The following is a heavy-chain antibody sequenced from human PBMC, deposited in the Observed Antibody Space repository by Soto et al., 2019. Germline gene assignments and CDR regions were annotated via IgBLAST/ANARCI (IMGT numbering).Heavy chain of an antibody. CDR1: GGSISSSSYY. CDR2: IYYSGNT. D-gene: IGHD6-6*01. CDR3: ARIRIAARPDWFDP. J-gene: IGHJ5*02. V-gene: IGHV4-39*01. Sequence: SETLSLTCTVSGGSISSSSYYWGWIRQPPGKGLEGIGSIYYSGNTYYNPSLKSRVTISVDTSKNHFSLKLSSVTAADTAVYYCARIRIAARPDWFDPWGQGTLVTVSS.